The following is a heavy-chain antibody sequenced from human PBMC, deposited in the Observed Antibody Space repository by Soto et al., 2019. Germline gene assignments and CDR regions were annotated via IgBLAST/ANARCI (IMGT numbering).Heavy chain of an antibody. CDR1: GFSLSNARMG. Sequence: QVTLKESGPVLVKPTETLTLTCTVSGFSLSNARMGVSWIRQPPGKALEWLAHIFSNDEKSYSTSLKSRLTISKDTSKSQVVLTMTNMDPVDTATYYCARILGSSWYGDGCFDPWGQGTLVTVSS. CDR3: ARILGSSWYGDGCFDP. J-gene: IGHJ5*02. CDR2: IFSNDEK. V-gene: IGHV2-26*01. D-gene: IGHD6-13*01.